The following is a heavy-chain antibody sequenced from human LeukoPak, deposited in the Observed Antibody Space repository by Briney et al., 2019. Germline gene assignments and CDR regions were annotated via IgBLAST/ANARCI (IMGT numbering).Heavy chain of an antibody. CDR3: ARGRSGYGFSRNWFDP. CDR1: GGSISSGGYY. V-gene: IGHV4-31*03. J-gene: IGHJ5*02. CDR2: IYYSGIT. Sequence: SQTLSLTCTVSGGSISSGGYYWSWIRQHPGKGLEWIGYIYYSGITYYNPSLKSRVTISVDTSKNQFSLKLSSVTAADTAVYYCARGRSGYGFSRNWFDPWGQGTLVTVSS. D-gene: IGHD5-12*01.